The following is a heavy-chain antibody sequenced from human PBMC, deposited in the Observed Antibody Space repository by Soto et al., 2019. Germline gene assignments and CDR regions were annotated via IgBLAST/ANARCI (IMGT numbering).Heavy chain of an antibody. Sequence: HPGGSLRLSCAASGFTFSSYAITWVRQAPGKGLEWVSAISGSGGSTYYADSVKGRFTISRDNSKNTLYLQMNSLRAEDTAVYYCAKDIGGYSYGYSDYYYGMEVWGQGTTVTVSS. J-gene: IGHJ6*02. CDR1: GFTFSSYA. V-gene: IGHV3-23*01. CDR2: ISGSGGST. CDR3: AKDIGGYSYGYSDYYYGMEV. D-gene: IGHD5-18*01.